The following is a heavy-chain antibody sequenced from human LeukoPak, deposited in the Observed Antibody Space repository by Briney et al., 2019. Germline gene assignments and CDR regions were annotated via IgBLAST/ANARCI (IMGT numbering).Heavy chain of an antibody. CDR2: INHSGST. CDR1: GGSFSGYY. CDR3: ARGLRGYHY. V-gene: IGHV4-34*01. D-gene: IGHD2-15*01. Sequence: PSETLSLTCAVYGGSFSGYYWSWIRQPPGKGLEWIGEINHSGSTNYNPSLKSRVTISVDTSKNQFSLKLSSVTAADTAVYYCARGLRGYHYWGQGTLVTVSS. J-gene: IGHJ4*02.